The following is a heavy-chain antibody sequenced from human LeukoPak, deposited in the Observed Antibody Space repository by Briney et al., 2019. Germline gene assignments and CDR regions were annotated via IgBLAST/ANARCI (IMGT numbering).Heavy chain of an antibody. CDR1: GGSISSSSYY. J-gene: IGHJ4*02. D-gene: IGHD1-20*01. CDR2: IYYTGIA. Sequence: SETLSLTCTVSGGSISSSSYYWGWIRQPPGKGLEWIGSIYYTGIAYYNPSLKGRVTISVDTSKNQFSLKLSSVTAADTAVYYCARRNYNWNDFDYWGQGTLVTVSS. V-gene: IGHV4-39*01. CDR3: ARRNYNWNDFDY.